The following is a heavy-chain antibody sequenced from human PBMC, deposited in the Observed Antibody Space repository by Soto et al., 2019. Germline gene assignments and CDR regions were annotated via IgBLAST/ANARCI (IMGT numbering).Heavy chain of an antibody. CDR3: AKVRGYYYGSGSYWAFDY. V-gene: IGHV3-23*01. CDR1: GFTFSTYA. CDR2: ISGSGGST. J-gene: IGHJ4*02. Sequence: QPGGSLRLSCAASGFTFSTYAMSWVRQAPGKGLEWVSAISGSGGSTYYADSVKGRFTISRDSSKNTLYLQMNSLRAEDTAVFYCAKVRGYYYGSGSYWAFDYWGQGTLVTVSS. D-gene: IGHD3-10*01.